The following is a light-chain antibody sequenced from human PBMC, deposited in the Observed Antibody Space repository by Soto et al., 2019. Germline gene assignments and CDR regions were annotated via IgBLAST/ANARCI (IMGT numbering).Light chain of an antibody. J-gene: IGKJ2*01. CDR1: QSLVYRDGNTY. CDR3: MQSAYWPHT. CDR2: WVS. Sequence: DVMMTQSPLSLRVTLGQPASISCRSSQSLVYRDGNTYLYWFQQRPGQSPRRLIYWVSNRDSGVPDRFSGSGSGTDFTLRISRVEAEDVGVYYCMQSAYWPHTFGQGTKVDIK. V-gene: IGKV2-30*01.